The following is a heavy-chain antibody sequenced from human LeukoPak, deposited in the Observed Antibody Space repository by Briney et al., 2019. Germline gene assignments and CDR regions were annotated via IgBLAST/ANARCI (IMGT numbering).Heavy chain of an antibody. CDR1: GGSISSSSYY. V-gene: IGHV4-39*07. CDR2: IYYSGST. CDR3: ARGDSSGYRPDAFDI. Sequence: SETLSLTCTVSGGSISSSSYYWGWIRQPPGKGLEWIGSIYYSGSTYYNPSLKSRVTISVDTSKNQFSLKLSSVTAADTAVYYCARGDSSGYRPDAFDIWGQGTMVTVSS. J-gene: IGHJ3*02. D-gene: IGHD3-22*01.